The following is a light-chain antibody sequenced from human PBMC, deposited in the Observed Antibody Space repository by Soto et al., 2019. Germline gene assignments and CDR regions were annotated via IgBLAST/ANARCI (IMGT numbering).Light chain of an antibody. CDR3: QQYNSYLT. V-gene: IGKV1-5*01. J-gene: IGKJ1*01. CDR1: QSISSW. CDR2: DAS. Sequence: DIQMTPSPSTLSASVGDRVTITCRASQSISSWLAWYQQKPRQAPKLLIYDASRLQSGVPSRFSGSGSGTEFTLTITSLQPDDFATYFCQQYNSYLTFGQGTKVDI.